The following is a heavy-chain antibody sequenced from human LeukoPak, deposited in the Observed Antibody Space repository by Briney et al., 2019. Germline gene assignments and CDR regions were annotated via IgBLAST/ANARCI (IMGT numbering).Heavy chain of an antibody. Sequence: ASVKVSCKASGYTFTSYGISWVRQAPGQGLEWMGWVSAYADNTNYVQQIQDRVTMTTDTSTSTAYMELRSLRPDDTAVYYCARDCIGCHGFDYWGQGTLVTVSS. CDR2: VSAYADNT. J-gene: IGHJ4*02. D-gene: IGHD2-15*01. CDR3: ARDCIGCHGFDY. V-gene: IGHV1-18*01. CDR1: GYTFTSYG.